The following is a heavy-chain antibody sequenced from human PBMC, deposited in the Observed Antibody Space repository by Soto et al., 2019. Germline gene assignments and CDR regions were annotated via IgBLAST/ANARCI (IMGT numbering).Heavy chain of an antibody. D-gene: IGHD3-16*01. Sequence: QVQLQQWGAGLLKPSETLSLTCAVYGGSFSTYYWSWIRQPPGKGLEWIGDINRSGSTNYNPSLTSRVTLSVDTSKIQFSLKLSSVTAADTAVYYCARAWGGVPDFWGQGTLVTVSS. CDR2: INRSGST. J-gene: IGHJ4*02. CDR3: ARAWGGVPDF. V-gene: IGHV4-34*01. CDR1: GGSFSTYY.